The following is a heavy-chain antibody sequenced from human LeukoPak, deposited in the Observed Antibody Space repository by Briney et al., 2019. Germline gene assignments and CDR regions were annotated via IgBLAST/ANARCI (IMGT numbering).Heavy chain of an antibody. V-gene: IGHV1-46*01. CDR1: GYTFTSYY. Sequence: ASVKVSCKASGYTFTSYYMHWVRQAPGQGLEWMGKINPSGGSTSYAQKFQGRVTMTRDTSTSTVYMELSSLRSEDTAVYYCARDEGAMISIDYWGQGTLVTVSS. D-gene: IGHD3-22*01. CDR2: INPSGGST. CDR3: ARDEGAMISIDY. J-gene: IGHJ4*02.